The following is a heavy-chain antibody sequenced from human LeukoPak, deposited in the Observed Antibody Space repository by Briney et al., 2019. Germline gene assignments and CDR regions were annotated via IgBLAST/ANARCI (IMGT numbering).Heavy chain of an antibody. Sequence: PGGSLRLSCAASGFTFSSYGMHWVRQAPGKGLEWVAFIRYDGSNKYYADSVKGRFTTSRDNAKNTLYLQMNSLSDEDTAVYYCARDLYSGRDTFDYGGQGTLVTVSS. CDR1: GFTFSSYG. CDR3: ARDLYSGRDTFDY. J-gene: IGHJ4*02. CDR2: IRYDGSNK. D-gene: IGHD3-10*01. V-gene: IGHV3-30*02.